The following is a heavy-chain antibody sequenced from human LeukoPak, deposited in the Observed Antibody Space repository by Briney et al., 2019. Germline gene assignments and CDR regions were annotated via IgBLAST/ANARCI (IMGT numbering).Heavy chain of an antibody. CDR3: ARVYYDFWRGYYYYYMDV. CDR2: IYTSGST. J-gene: IGHJ6*03. V-gene: IGHV4-61*02. D-gene: IGHD3-3*01. CDR1: GGSISSGSYY. Sequence: SQTLSLTCTVSGGSISSGSYYWSWIRQPAGKGLKWIGRIYTSGSTNYNPSLKSRVTISVDTSKNQFSLKLSSVTAADTAVYYCARVYYDFWRGYYYYYMDVWGKGTTVTVSS.